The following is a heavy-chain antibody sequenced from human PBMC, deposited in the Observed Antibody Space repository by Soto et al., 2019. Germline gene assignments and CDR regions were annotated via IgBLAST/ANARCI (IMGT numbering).Heavy chain of an antibody. CDR1: GGSFSGCY. CDR3: ARNGSYYDFWSGYYFGGGMDV. CDR2: INHSGST. J-gene: IGHJ6*02. V-gene: IGHV4-34*01. Sequence: QVQLQQWGAGLLKPSETLSLTCAVYGGSFSGCYWSWIRQPPGKGLEWIGEINHSGSTNYNPSLKSRVIISVDTSKNQFSLKLSSVTAADTAVYYCARNGSYYDFWSGYYFGGGMDVWGQGTTVTVSS. D-gene: IGHD3-3*01.